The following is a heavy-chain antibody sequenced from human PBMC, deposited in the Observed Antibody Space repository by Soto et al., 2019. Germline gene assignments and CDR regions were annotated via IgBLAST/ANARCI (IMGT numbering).Heavy chain of an antibody. J-gene: IGHJ3*02. Sequence: QVQLVQSGAEVKKPGSSVKVSCKASGSTFSSFAISWVRQAPGQGLEWMGGIIPLFGTANYAQNFQGRVTIIADESTSTDYMELSSLRSEDTALYYCVLPKEDYCSGGSCYPGAFDIWGQGTMVTVSS. CDR3: VLPKEDYCSGGSCYPGAFDI. V-gene: IGHV1-69*01. D-gene: IGHD2-15*01. CDR1: GSTFSSFA. CDR2: IIPLFGTA.